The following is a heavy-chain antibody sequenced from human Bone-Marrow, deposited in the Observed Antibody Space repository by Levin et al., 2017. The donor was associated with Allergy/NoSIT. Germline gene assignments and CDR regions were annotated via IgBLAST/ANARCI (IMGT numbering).Heavy chain of an antibody. CDR3: ARHSNDWYWAFDI. CDR1: GGSISNYY. V-gene: IGHV4-59*08. Sequence: PSETLSLTCTVSGGSISNYYWSWIRQPPGKGLEWIGYIYYSGSSNHNPSLKSRVTISVDTSKNQFSLKLSSVTAADTAVYFCARHSNDWYWAFDIWGQGTMVTVSS. CDR2: IYYSGSS. D-gene: IGHD2-21*02. J-gene: IGHJ3*02.